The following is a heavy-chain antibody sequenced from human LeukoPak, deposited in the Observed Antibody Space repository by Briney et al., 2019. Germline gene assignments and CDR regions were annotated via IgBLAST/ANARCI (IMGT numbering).Heavy chain of an antibody. CDR1: GFTFSSYN. J-gene: IGHJ4*02. CDR3: ARGDHSSGYYLDY. V-gene: IGHV3-48*01. Sequence: GGSLRLSCAASGFTFSSYNMNWVRQAPGKGLEWVSYISSSSSTINYADSVKGRFTISRDNAKNSLYLQMNSLRAEDTAVYYCARGDHSSGYYLDYWGQGTLDTVSS. CDR2: ISSSSSTI. D-gene: IGHD3-22*01.